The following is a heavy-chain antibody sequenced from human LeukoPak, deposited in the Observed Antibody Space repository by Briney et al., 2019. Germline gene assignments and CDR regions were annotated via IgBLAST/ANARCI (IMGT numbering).Heavy chain of an antibody. CDR1: GGSISSYY. Sequence: SETLSLTCTVSGGSISSYYWSWIRQPPGKGLEWIGYIYYSGSTNYNPSLKSRVTISVDTSKNQFSLKLSSVTAADTAVYYCARVPLGYWYFDLWGRGTLVTVSS. J-gene: IGHJ2*01. D-gene: IGHD7-27*01. V-gene: IGHV4-59*08. CDR3: ARVPLGYWYFDL. CDR2: IYYSGST.